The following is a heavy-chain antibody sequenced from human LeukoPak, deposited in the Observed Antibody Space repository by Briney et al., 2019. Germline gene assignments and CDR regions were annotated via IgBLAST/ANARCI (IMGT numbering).Heavy chain of an antibody. CDR1: GGSFSGYY. J-gene: IGHJ6*03. V-gene: IGHV4-34*01. D-gene: IGHD2-2*01. CDR2: INHSGST. CDR3: ARGRYCSSTSCSRAYYYYYYYMDV. Sequence: SETLSLTCAVYGGSFSGYYWSWVRQPPGKGLEWIGEINHSGSTNYNPSLKSRVTISVDTSKNQFSLKLSSVTAADTAMYYCARGRYCSSTSCSRAYYYYYYYMDVSGKGTTVTVSS.